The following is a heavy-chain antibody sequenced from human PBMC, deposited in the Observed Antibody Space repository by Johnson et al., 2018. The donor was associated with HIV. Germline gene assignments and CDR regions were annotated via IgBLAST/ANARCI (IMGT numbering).Heavy chain of an antibody. V-gene: IGHV3-20*04. CDR2: INWHGGST. CDR3: AKVDCGGDTCAGYDPFDL. D-gene: IGHD2-21*01. Sequence: VQLVESGGGVVRPGGSLRLSCAASGFTFADYGMSWVRQAPGTGLEWVSGINWHGGSTGYADSVKGRFTIYRDNAKYTVDLQMNSLRVEDTAVYYCAKVDCGGDTCAGYDPFDLWGQGTLVTVSS. CDR1: GFTFADYG. J-gene: IGHJ3*01.